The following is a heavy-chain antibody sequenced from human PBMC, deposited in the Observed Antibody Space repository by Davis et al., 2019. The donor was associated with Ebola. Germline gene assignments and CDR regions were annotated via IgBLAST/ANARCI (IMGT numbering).Heavy chain of an antibody. CDR2: ISKTSVYT. CDR1: GFIVSNNY. CDR3: ASGLDY. V-gene: IGHV3-21*01. J-gene: IGHJ4*02. Sequence: GESLKISCAASGFIVSNNYINWVRQAPGKGLEWVSTISKTSVYTYYAESVKGRFTISRDNAKNSLYLQMDGLRVDDTAIYYCASGLDYWGQGSLVTVSS.